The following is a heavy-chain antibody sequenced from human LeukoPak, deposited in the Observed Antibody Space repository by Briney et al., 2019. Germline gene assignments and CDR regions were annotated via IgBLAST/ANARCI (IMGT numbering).Heavy chain of an antibody. J-gene: IGHJ4*02. CDR2: ISSGGSII. CDR3: ARDHGYAFDY. V-gene: IGHV3-48*03. D-gene: IGHD5-12*01. CDR1: GFIFSSYE. Sequence: GGSLRLSCAASGFIFSSYETNWVRQAPGKGLEWVSYISSGGSIIYYADSVRGRFTISRDDAKNSLYLQMNSLRDEDTAVYYCARDHGYAFDYWGQGTLVTVSS.